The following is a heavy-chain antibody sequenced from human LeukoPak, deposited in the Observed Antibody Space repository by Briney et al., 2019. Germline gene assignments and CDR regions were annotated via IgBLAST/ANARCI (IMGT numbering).Heavy chain of an antibody. Sequence: ASVKASCKASGYTFTTYYLHWVRQAPGQGLDWMGIINPSGGVTSYAQKFQGRVTLTRDTSTSTVYMELSSLKSEDTGVYYCARVGGGVRGVVWDRWGQGTLVTVSS. CDR3: ARVGGGVRGVVWDR. V-gene: IGHV1-46*01. D-gene: IGHD3-10*01. CDR1: GYTFTTYY. J-gene: IGHJ4*02. CDR2: INPSGGVT.